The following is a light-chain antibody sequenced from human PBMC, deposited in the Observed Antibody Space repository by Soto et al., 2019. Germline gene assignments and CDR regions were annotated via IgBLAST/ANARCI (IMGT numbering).Light chain of an antibody. CDR3: QQGYSTPWT. Sequence: DIVMTQSPDSLTVSLGERATINCKSSQSILSSSNNKNYLVWYQQKPGQPPKVLINWASTRESGVPDRFSASGSGTDFTLTLNSLQPEDFATYYCQQGYSTPWTFGQGTKVEIK. CDR1: QSILSSSNNKNY. V-gene: IGKV4-1*01. J-gene: IGKJ1*01. CDR2: WAS.